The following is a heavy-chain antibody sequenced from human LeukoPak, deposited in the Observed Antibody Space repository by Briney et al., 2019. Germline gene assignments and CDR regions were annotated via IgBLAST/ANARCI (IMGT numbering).Heavy chain of an antibody. CDR3: ARVYYGDYDVRGHLGDYYFDY. V-gene: IGHV3-33*01. J-gene: IGHJ4*02. Sequence: SGGSLRLSCVASGFTFSSYGMHWVRQAPGKGLEWVAVIWYDGSNKYYADSVKGRFTISRDNSKNTLYLQMNSLRAEDTAVYYCARVYYGDYDVRGHLGDYYFDYWGQGTLVTVSS. D-gene: IGHD4-17*01. CDR1: GFTFSSYG. CDR2: IWYDGSNK.